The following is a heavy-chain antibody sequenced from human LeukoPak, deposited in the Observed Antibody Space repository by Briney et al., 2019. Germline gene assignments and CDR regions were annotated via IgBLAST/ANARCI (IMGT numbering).Heavy chain of an antibody. CDR3: AGLSGSLSYGMDV. D-gene: IGHD1-26*01. CDR1: GGSISSSSYY. CDR2: IYYSGST. Sequence: TSETLSLTCTVSGGSISSSSYYWGWIRQPPGKGLEWIGSIYYSGSTYYNPSLKSRVTISVDTSKNQFSLKLSSVTAADTAVYYCAGLSGSLSYGMDVWGQGTTVTVSS. J-gene: IGHJ6*02. V-gene: IGHV4-39*01.